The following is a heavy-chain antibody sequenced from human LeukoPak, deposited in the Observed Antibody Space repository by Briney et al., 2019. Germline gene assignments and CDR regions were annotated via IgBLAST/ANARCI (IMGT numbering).Heavy chain of an antibody. CDR3: AKDRLSNPTPYYMDV. Sequence: PGRSLRLSCEASGFTFSSYGMHWVRQAPGKGLEWVAVMWYDGSNKYYADSVKGRFTISRDNSKNTLYLQMNSLRAEDTAVYYCAKDRLSNPTPYYMDVWGKGTTVTVSS. D-gene: IGHD4-23*01. J-gene: IGHJ6*03. CDR1: GFTFSSYG. CDR2: MWYDGSNK. V-gene: IGHV3-33*06.